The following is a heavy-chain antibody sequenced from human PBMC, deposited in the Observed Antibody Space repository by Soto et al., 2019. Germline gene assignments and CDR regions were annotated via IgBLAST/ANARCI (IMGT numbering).Heavy chain of an antibody. CDR1: GFSLSTSGVG. J-gene: IGHJ3*01. V-gene: IGHV2-5*02. CDR2: IYWDDDK. D-gene: IGHD5-18*01. CDR3: AHLRYSYGYPDAFDV. Sequence: QITLKESGPTLVKPTQTLTLTCTFSGFSLSTSGVGVGWIRQPPGKALEWLALIYWDDDKRYSPSLKSRLTITKDTSKNQVVLTLTNMDPVDTATYYCAHLRYSYGYPDAFDVWGQGTLVTVSS.